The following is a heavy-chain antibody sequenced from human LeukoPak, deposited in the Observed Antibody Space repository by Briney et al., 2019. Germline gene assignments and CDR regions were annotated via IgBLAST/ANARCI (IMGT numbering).Heavy chain of an antibody. Sequence: GASVKVSCKASGYSFTSYGISWVRQAPGQGLEWMGWISAYNGNTKYAQKIQGRVTMTTDTSTSTAYMELRSLRSDDTAVYYCARSHGFGETFDPWGQGTLVTVSS. CDR1: GYSFTSYG. J-gene: IGHJ5*02. CDR3: ARSHGFGETFDP. CDR2: ISAYNGNT. V-gene: IGHV1-18*01. D-gene: IGHD3-10*01.